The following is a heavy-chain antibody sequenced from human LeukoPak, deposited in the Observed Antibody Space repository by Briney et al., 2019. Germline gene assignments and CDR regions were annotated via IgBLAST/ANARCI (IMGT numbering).Heavy chain of an antibody. Sequence: PSETLSLTCAVYGGSFSGYYWSWIRQPPGKGLEWIGEINHSGSTNYNPSLKSRVTISVDTSKNQFSLKLSSVTAADTAVYYCARGLKWGWLQNAIYFDYWGQGTPVTVSS. CDR2: INHSGST. CDR3: ARGLKWGWLQNAIYFDY. J-gene: IGHJ4*02. D-gene: IGHD5-24*01. V-gene: IGHV4-34*01. CDR1: GGSFSGYY.